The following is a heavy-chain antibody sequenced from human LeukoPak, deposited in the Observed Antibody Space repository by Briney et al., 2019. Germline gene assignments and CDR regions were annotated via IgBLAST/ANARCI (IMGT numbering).Heavy chain of an antibody. CDR3: ARDSFGALVY. V-gene: IGHV4-59*01. Sequence: SETLSLTCTVSGGSISPYYWSWIRKPPGKGLEWIGYIYYSGSTNYNPSLKSRVTISVDTSKNQFSLKLSSVTAADTAVYYCARDSFGALVYWGQGTLVTVSS. CDR1: GGSISPYY. D-gene: IGHD3-10*01. J-gene: IGHJ4*02. CDR2: IYYSGST.